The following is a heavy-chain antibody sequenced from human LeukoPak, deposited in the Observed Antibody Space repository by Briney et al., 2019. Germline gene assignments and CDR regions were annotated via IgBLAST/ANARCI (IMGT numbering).Heavy chain of an antibody. J-gene: IGHJ4*02. CDR1: GFTFSSYG. Sequence: GGSLRLSCAASGFTFSSYGMHWVRQAPGKGLEWVAFIRYDGSNKYYADSVKGRFTISRDNSKNTLYLQMNSLRAGDTGVYYCAKVFSSRGADYFDYWGQGTLVTVSS. D-gene: IGHD6-13*01. V-gene: IGHV3-30*02. CDR3: AKVFSSRGADYFDY. CDR2: IRYDGSNK.